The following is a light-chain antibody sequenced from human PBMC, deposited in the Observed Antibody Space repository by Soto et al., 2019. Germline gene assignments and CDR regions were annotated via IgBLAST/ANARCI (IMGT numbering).Light chain of an antibody. Sequence: DIQMTQSPSSVSASVGDSVTITCRASQDISTWLAWYQQKPGKAPKLLIYAASSLFSGVPSRFSGSGSGTDFTLTISSLQPEDFATYYCQQADSLPLVTFGQGTRLEI. CDR3: QQADSLPLVT. J-gene: IGKJ5*01. V-gene: IGKV1-12*01. CDR2: AAS. CDR1: QDISTW.